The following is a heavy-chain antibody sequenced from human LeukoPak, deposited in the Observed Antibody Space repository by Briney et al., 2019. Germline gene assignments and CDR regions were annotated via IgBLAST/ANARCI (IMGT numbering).Heavy chain of an antibody. CDR3: ARQGGAVAGIGRAFDI. Sequence: SETLSLTCTVSGGSFSGSSYYWGWIRQPPGTGLEWIGSIYYSGSTYYNPSLKSRVTISVDTSKNQFSLKLSSVTAADTAVYYCARQGGAVAGIGRAFDIWGQGTMVTVSS. J-gene: IGHJ3*02. CDR1: GGSFSGSSYY. D-gene: IGHD6-19*01. V-gene: IGHV4-39*01. CDR2: IYYSGST.